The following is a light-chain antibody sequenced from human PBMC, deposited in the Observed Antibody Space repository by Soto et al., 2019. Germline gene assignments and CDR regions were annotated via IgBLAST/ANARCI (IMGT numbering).Light chain of an antibody. CDR2: EVS. V-gene: IGLV2-14*03. J-gene: IGLJ1*01. CDR3: SSYTSTTTRV. CDR1: SSDVGGYNY. Sequence: QSALTQPASVSGSPGQSITISCTGTSSDVGGYNYVSWYQQHPGKGPKLMIYEVSNRPSGVSNRFSGSKSGNTATLTISGLQAEDEADYYRSSYTSTTTRVFGTGTKVTVL.